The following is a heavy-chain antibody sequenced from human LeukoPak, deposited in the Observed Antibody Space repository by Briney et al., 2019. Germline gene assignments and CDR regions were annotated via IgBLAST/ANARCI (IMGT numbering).Heavy chain of an antibody. CDR3: ARRDYYDSSGPDPVY. Sequence: TSETLSLTCTVSGVSISSSSYYWGWIRQPPGKGLEWIGSIYYSGSTYYNPSLKSRVTISVDTSKNQFSLKLSSVTAADTAVYYCARRDYYDSSGPDPVYWGQGTLVTVSS. J-gene: IGHJ4*02. CDR1: GVSISSSSYY. CDR2: IYYSGST. V-gene: IGHV4-39*01. D-gene: IGHD3-22*01.